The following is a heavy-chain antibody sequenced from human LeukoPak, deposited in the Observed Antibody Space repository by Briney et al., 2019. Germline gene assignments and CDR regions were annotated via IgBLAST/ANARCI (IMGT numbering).Heavy chain of an antibody. D-gene: IGHD3-10*01. CDR2: INQDGSER. J-gene: IGHJ4*02. V-gene: IGHV3-7*01. CDR1: KFTFSNYW. Sequence: GGSLRLSCATSKFTFSNYWMTWVRQAPGKGLEWVANINQDGSERYYVDSVKGRFTISRDNAKNSLYLQMNSLRAEDTAMYYCARDNYYSLDNWGPGSLVTVCS. CDR3: ARDNYYSLDN.